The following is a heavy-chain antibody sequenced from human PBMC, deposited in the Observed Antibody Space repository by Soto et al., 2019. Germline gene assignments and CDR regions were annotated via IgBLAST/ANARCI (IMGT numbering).Heavy chain of an antibody. D-gene: IGHD3-10*01. V-gene: IGHV3-30-3*01. J-gene: IGHJ5*02. Sequence: RLSCAASGFTFSSYAMHWVRQAPGKGLEWVAVISYDGSNKYYADSVKGRFTISRDNSKNTLYLQMNSLRAEDTAVYYCARRVRGVMSNGNWFDPWGQGTLVTVSS. CDR3: ARRVRGVMSNGNWFDP. CDR2: ISYDGSNK. CDR1: GFTFSSYA.